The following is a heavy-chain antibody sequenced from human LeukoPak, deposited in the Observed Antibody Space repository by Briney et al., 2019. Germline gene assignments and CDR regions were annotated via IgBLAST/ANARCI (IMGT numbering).Heavy chain of an antibody. CDR1: GYTFTSYG. Sequence: ASVKVSCKASGYTFTSYGISWVRQAPGQGLVWMGRIIPLLDIANYAQKFQDRVTITADKSTSTAYMELSSLRSEDTAMYYCAKGGMTTTLNWFDPWGQGTLVTVSS. J-gene: IGHJ5*02. CDR2: IIPLLDIA. D-gene: IGHD1/OR15-1a*01. V-gene: IGHV1-69*04. CDR3: AKGGMTTTLNWFDP.